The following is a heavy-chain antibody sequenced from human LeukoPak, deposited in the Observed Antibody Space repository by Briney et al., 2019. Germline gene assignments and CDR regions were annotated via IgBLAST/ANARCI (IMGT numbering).Heavy chain of an antibody. CDR2: IWYDGSNK. CDR3: ARESIVVVPAAPWCYYYYGMDV. J-gene: IGHJ6*02. D-gene: IGHD2-2*01. Sequence: GGSLRLSCAASGFTFSSYGMHWVRQAPGKGLEWVAVIWYDGSNKYYADSVKGRFTISRDNSKNTLYLQMNSLRAEDTAVYYCARESIVVVPAAPWCYYYYGMDVWGQGTTVTVSS. CDR1: GFTFSSYG. V-gene: IGHV3-33*01.